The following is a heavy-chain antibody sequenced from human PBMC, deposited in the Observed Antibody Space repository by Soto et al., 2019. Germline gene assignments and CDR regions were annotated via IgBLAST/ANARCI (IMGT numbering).Heavy chain of an antibody. CDR1: GYTFSIYA. D-gene: IGHD1-7*01. J-gene: IGHJ4*02. CDR3: ARGDLELGHYFDY. CDR2: ISYDGSNK. V-gene: IGHV3-30-3*01. Sequence: GGSLRLSCAASGYTFSIYAMHWVRQAPGKGLEWVAVISYDGSNKYYADSVKGRFTISRDNSKNTLYLQMNSLRAEDTAVYYCARGDLELGHYFDYWGQGTLVTVSS.